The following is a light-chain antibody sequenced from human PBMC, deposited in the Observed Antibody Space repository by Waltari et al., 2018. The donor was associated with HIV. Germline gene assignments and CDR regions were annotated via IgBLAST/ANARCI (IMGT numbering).Light chain of an antibody. Sequence: DIVMTQSPDSLTVSLGERATINCTSSRTVFYSSDNKNYLAWYLQRPGQSPKVLIFWASTRAFGVSDRFRGSGSGTHFSLTLSSLQADDVGIYYCQQYYTVPPTFGGGTKVEI. CDR2: WAS. CDR3: QQYYTVPPT. V-gene: IGKV4-1*01. CDR1: RTVFYSSDNKNY. J-gene: IGKJ4*01.